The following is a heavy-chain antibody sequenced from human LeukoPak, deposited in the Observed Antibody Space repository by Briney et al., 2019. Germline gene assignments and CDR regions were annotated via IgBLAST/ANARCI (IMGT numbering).Heavy chain of an antibody. CDR3: VYSGPMPEVTSVWGTYPHPFDY. CDR1: GFSLSTSGVG. V-gene: IGHV2-5*02. D-gene: IGHD3-16*01. Sequence: SGPTLVKPTQTLTLTCTFSGFSLSTSGVGVGWIRQPPGKALEWLALIYWDVDKRYSPSLKSRLTITKDTSKNQVVLTMTNMDPVDTATYYCVYSGPMPEVTSVWGTYPHPFDYWGQGTLVTVSS. J-gene: IGHJ4*02. CDR2: IYWDVDK.